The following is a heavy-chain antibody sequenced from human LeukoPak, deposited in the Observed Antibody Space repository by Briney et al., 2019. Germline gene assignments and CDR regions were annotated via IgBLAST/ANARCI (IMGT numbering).Heavy chain of an antibody. Sequence: PGGSLRLSCAASGFTFSNYAMSWVRQAPGKGLEWVSTISGSGDSTYYEDSVKGRFTISRDKSKNTLYLQMNSLRAEDTAVYYCAKDLSYDSSGYSYFDYWGQGTLVTVSS. CDR2: ISGSGDST. CDR1: GFTFSNYA. J-gene: IGHJ4*02. D-gene: IGHD3-22*01. V-gene: IGHV3-23*01. CDR3: AKDLSYDSSGYSYFDY.